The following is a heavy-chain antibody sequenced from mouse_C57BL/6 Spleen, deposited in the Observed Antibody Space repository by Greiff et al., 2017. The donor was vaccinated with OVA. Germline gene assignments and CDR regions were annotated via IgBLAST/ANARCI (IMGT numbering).Heavy chain of an antibody. CDR1: GFTFSDYY. Sequence: EVMLVESGGGLVQPGGSLKLSCAASGFTFSDYYMYWVRQTPEKRLEWVAYISNGGGSTYYPDTVKGRFTISRDNAKNTLYLQMSRLKSEDTAMYYCARRYDYYFDYWGQGTTLTVSS. J-gene: IGHJ2*01. D-gene: IGHD2-4*01. CDR2: ISNGGGST. V-gene: IGHV5-12*01. CDR3: ARRYDYYFDY.